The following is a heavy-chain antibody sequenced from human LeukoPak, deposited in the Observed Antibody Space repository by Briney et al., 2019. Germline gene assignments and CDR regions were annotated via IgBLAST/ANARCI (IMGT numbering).Heavy chain of an antibody. D-gene: IGHD3-10*01. CDR1: GGSISSYY. CDR2: IYYSGST. CDR3: ARRPLLWFGGNWFDP. Sequence: SETLSLTCTVSGGSISSYYWSWIRQPPGKGLEWIGSIYYSGSTYYNPSLKSRVTISVDTSKNQFSLKLSSVTAADTAVYYCARRPLLWFGGNWFDPWGQGTLVTVSS. V-gene: IGHV4-59*05. J-gene: IGHJ5*02.